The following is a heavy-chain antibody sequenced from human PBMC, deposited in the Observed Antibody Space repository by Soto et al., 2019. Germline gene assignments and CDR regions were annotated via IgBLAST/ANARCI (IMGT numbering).Heavy chain of an antibody. CDR3: ARGTTYYDSSGYYDY. CDR1: GFTFSSYA. CDR2: ISGSGGST. D-gene: IGHD3-22*01. J-gene: IGHJ4*02. V-gene: IGHV3-23*01. Sequence: GGSLRLSCAASGFTFSSYAMSWVRQAPGKGLEWVSAISGSGGSTYYADSVKGRFTISRDNSKNTLYLQMNSLRAEDTAVYYCARGTTYYDSSGYYDYWGQGTLVTVPQ.